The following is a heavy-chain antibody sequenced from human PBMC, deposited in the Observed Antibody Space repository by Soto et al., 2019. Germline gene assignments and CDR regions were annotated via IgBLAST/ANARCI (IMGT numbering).Heavy chain of an antibody. CDR3: AREFHGFTYGPHYFYGMDV. V-gene: IGHV4-30-4*01. D-gene: IGHD5-18*01. CDR1: GGSFSSSDFY. Sequence: HVRLQESGPGLVKPSQTLSLTCTVSGGSFSSSDFYCSWIRQPPGKGPEWIGYIDYRGSTYYSPSLKSRVSMSVDTSKKKFALSLSSVTGADTAVYFCAREFHGFTYGPHYFYGMDVWGQGTTVTVSS. J-gene: IGHJ6*02. CDR2: IDYRGST.